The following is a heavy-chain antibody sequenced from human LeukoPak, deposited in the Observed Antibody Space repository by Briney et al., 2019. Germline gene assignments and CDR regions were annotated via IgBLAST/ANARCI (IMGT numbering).Heavy chain of an antibody. V-gene: IGHV3-48*03. Sequence: GGSLRLSCAASGFTFSSYEMHWVRQAPGKGLEWISYISSSGSTIYYADSVKGRLTISRDNGKNSLYLQMNSLRAEDTAVYYCARDVVYDSSGYAFDIWGQGTMVTVSS. J-gene: IGHJ3*02. CDR3: ARDVVYDSSGYAFDI. CDR1: GFTFSSYE. CDR2: ISSSGSTI. D-gene: IGHD3-22*01.